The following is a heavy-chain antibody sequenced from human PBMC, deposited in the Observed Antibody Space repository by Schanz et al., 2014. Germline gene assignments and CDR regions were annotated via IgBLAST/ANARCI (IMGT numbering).Heavy chain of an antibody. Sequence: QVQLVQSGAEVKKPGPSVKVSCKASGGTFSTYPINWLRQAPGQGLEWMGIVNPSVRGTHFAREFQGRVTVTSDTSTSTAYMELRSLRSEDTAFYYCARGNRLQYYDDIWGSYRDPSELDYWGQGTLVTVSS. D-gene: IGHD3-16*02. V-gene: IGHV1-46*01. CDR3: ARGNRLQYYDDIWGSYRDPSELDY. J-gene: IGHJ4*02. CDR2: VNPSVRGT. CDR1: GGTFSTYP.